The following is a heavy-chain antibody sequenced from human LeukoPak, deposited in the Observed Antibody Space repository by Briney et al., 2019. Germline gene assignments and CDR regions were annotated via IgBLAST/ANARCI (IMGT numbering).Heavy chain of an antibody. V-gene: IGHV3-23*01. D-gene: IGHD5-18*01. CDR3: AKLRHGYSYGYGYFQH. J-gene: IGHJ1*01. CDR1: GFTFSSYA. Sequence: GGSLRLSCVASGFTFSSYAMGWVRQAPGKGLEWVSAISGRGDSTYYADSVKGRFSISRDNSKNTLHLQMNSLRAEDTAVYYCAKLRHGYSYGYGYFQHWGQGTLVTVSS. CDR2: ISGRGDST.